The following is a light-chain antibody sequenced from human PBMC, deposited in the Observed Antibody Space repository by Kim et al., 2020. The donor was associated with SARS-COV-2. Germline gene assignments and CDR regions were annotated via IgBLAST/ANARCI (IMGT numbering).Light chain of an antibody. CDR1: SSNIGGNT. CDR3: AAWDDSLRV. Sequence: ELTQPPSASGTPGQRVTISCSGSSSNIGGNTVNWYQQLPGTAPKLLIYSNNQRPSGVPDRFSGSKSGTSASLAISGLQSEDEADYYCAAWDDSLRVFGTGTKVTVL. CDR2: SNN. V-gene: IGLV1-44*01. J-gene: IGLJ1*01.